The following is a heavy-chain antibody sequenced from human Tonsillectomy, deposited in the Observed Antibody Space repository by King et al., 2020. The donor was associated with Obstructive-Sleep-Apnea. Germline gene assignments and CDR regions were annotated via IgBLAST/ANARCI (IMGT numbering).Heavy chain of an antibody. V-gene: IGHV3-30*02. CDR2: IRYDESKE. CDR3: AKEPYDILAGYYEVNYFDY. J-gene: IGHJ4*02. CDR1: GFTFSNYG. D-gene: IGHD3-9*01. Sequence: VQLVESGGGVVQPGGSLRLSCAASGFTFSNYGMHCVRQAPGKGLEWVAFIRYDESKEYYSDSVMGRFTISRDNSRNTLYLQMNSLRAEDTAVYYCAKEPYDILAGYYEVNYFDYWGQGTLVIVSS.